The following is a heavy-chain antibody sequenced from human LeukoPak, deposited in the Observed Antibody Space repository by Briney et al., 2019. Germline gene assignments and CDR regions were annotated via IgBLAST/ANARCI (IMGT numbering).Heavy chain of an antibody. D-gene: IGHD3-22*01. Sequence: SVKVSCKASGGTFSSYAISWVRQAPGQGLEWMGGFIPIFGTANYAQKFQGRVTITADESTSTAYMELSSLRSEDTAVYYCARLSSGYLYYYGMDVWGQGTTVTVSS. CDR2: FIPIFGTA. V-gene: IGHV1-69*01. CDR3: ARLSSGYLYYYGMDV. J-gene: IGHJ6*02. CDR1: GGTFSSYA.